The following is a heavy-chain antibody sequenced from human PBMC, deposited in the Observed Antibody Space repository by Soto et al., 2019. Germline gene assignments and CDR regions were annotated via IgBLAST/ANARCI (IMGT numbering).Heavy chain of an antibody. CDR2: ISGSGGST. CDR1: GFTFSSYA. J-gene: IGHJ4*02. CDR3: AKVLLVAGGRYFDY. Sequence: QPGGSLRLSCAASGFTFSSYAMSWVRQALGKGLEWVSAISGSGGSTYYADSVKGRFTISRDNSKNTLYLQMNSLRAEDTAVYYCAKVLLVAGGRYFDYWGQGTLVTVSS. V-gene: IGHV3-23*01. D-gene: IGHD6-19*01.